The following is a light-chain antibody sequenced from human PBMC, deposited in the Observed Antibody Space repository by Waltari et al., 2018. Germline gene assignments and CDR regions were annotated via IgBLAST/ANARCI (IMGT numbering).Light chain of an antibody. CDR1: QSISSSY. V-gene: IGKV3-20*01. Sequence: DIVLTQSPGTLSLSPGESVTLSCRASQSISSSYVAWYQQKSGQAPRLIMYHASTGATGIPDRFSGRGSVRDFTLTISGLEPEDCAVYYCQQYGSSSITFGQGTRLDIK. J-gene: IGKJ5*01. CDR2: HAS. CDR3: QQYGSSSIT.